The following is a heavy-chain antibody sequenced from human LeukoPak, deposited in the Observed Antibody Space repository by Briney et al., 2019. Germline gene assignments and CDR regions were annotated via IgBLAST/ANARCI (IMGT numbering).Heavy chain of an antibody. CDR2: MYYSGST. V-gene: IGHV4-39*01. CDR1: GGSISSSSYY. CDR3: ARHERDYGYFDY. Sequence: PSETLSLTCTVSGGSISSSSYYWGWIRQPPGKGLEWIGSMYYSGSTYYNLSLKSRVTISVDTSKNQFSLRRSSVTAADTAVYYCARHERDYGYFDYWGHGTLVTVSS. D-gene: IGHD4-17*01. J-gene: IGHJ4*01.